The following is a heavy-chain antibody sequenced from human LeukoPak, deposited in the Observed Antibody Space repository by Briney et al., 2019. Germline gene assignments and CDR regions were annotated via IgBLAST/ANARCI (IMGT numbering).Heavy chain of an antibody. J-gene: IGHJ4*02. CDR3: VRGCGKSSCPYYLGS. D-gene: IGHD6-13*01. CDR1: GFTFSTYW. CDR2: IRQDGSEK. Sequence: GGSLRLSCAASGFTFSTYWMSWVRQAPGKGLEWVATIRQDGSEKHYVDSVEGRFTISRDNAQNSLYLQMHSLGVEDTAVYYCVRGCGKSSCPYYLGSWGQGTLVTVSS. V-gene: IGHV3-7*01.